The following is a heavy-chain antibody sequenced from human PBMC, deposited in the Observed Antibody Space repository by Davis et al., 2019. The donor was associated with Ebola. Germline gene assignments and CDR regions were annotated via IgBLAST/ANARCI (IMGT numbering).Heavy chain of an antibody. J-gene: IGHJ6*02. CDR1: GYTFTSYY. CDR3: ARDPRYCSSTSCYPYYYYGMDV. Sequence: ASVKVSCKASGYTFTSYYMHWVRQAPGQGLEWMGIINPSGGSTSYAQKFQGRVTMTRDTSTSTVYMELSSLRSEDTAVYYCARDPRYCSSTSCYPYYYYGMDVWGQGTTVTVSS. V-gene: IGHV1-46*01. CDR2: INPSGGST. D-gene: IGHD2-2*01.